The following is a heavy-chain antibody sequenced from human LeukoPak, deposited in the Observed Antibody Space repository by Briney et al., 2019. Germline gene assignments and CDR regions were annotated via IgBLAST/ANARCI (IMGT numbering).Heavy chain of an antibody. CDR3: AKTYYYDGSGYFSAYYFDY. CDR2: IKQDGSEK. J-gene: IGHJ4*02. V-gene: IGHV3-7*05. D-gene: IGHD3-22*01. CDR1: GFTFISYW. Sequence: TGGSLRLSCAASGFTFISYWMTWVRQAPGKGLEWVASIKQDGSEKSYVDSVKGRFTISRDSGKNSLYLQMNSLRAEDTAVYYCAKTYYYDGSGYFSAYYFDYWGQGTLVTVPS.